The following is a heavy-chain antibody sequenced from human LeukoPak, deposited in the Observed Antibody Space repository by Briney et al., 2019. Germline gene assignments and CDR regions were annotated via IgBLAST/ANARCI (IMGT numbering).Heavy chain of an antibody. CDR1: GFTFSTYN. Sequence: GGSLRLSCAASGFTFSTYNMNWVRQAPGKGLEWVSSISSSSSYIYYADSVKGRFTISRDNAKNSLYLQMNNLRAEDTAVYYCARGGLKRKWFFDYWGQGTLVTVSS. V-gene: IGHV3-21*01. J-gene: IGHJ4*02. D-gene: IGHD3-22*01. CDR3: ARGGLKRKWFFDY. CDR2: ISSSSSYI.